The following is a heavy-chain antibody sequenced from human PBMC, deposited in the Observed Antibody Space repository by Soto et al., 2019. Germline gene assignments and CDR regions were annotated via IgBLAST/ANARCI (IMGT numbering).Heavy chain of an antibody. CDR2: IYYSGST. D-gene: IGHD2-15*01. CDR1: GGSISSGGYY. V-gene: IGHV4-31*03. J-gene: IGHJ4*02. CDR3: ARGRRGSFGYCSGGSCYPLDY. Sequence: QVQLQESGPGLVKPSQTLSLTCTVSGGSISSGGYYWSWIRQHPGKGLEWIGYIYYSGSTYYNPSLKSRVTISVDTSKNLFSLKLSSVTAADTAVHYCARGRRGSFGYCSGGSCYPLDYWGQGTLVTVSS.